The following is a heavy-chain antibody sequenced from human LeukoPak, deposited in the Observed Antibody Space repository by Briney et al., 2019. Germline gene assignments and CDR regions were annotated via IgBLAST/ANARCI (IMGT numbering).Heavy chain of an antibody. V-gene: IGHV4-59*12. CDR2: IYYSGST. D-gene: IGHD5-12*01. CDR3: ARGSRDGYKRLDY. Sequence: SETLSLTCTVSGGSISSYYWSWIRQPPGKGLEWIGYIYYSGSTNYNPSLKSRVTISVDTSKNQFSLKLSSVTAADTAVYYCARGSRDGYKRLDYWGQGTLVTVSS. CDR1: GGSISSYY. J-gene: IGHJ4*02.